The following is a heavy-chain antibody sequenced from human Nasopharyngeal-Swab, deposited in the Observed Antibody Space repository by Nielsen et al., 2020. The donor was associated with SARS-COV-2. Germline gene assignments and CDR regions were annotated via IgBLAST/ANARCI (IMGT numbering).Heavy chain of an antibody. J-gene: IGHJ6*02. CDR1: GFTFSSYA. CDR3: AREGQIFGVVDYYYYGLDV. D-gene: IGHD3-3*01. Sequence: GGSLRLSCAASGFTFSSYAMHWVRQAPGKGLEWVAVISYDGSNKYYADSVKGRFTISRDNSKNTLYLQMNSLRAEDTAVYYCAREGQIFGVVDYYYYGLDVWGQGTTVTVSS. CDR2: ISYDGSNK. V-gene: IGHV3-30-3*01.